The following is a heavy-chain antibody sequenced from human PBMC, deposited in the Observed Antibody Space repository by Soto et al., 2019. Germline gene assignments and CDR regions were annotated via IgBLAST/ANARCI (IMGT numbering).Heavy chain of an antibody. CDR2: MNPNSGNT. D-gene: IGHD1-26*01. CDR1: GYTFTSYD. Sequence: ASVKVSCKASGYTFTSYDINWVRQATGQGLEYLGWMNPNSGNTAYVQKFQGRVTMTADTSTSTAYMELRSLRSDDTAVYYCARDAAVGLFDYWGQGTLVTVS. CDR3: ARDAAVGLFDY. J-gene: IGHJ4*02. V-gene: IGHV1-8*01.